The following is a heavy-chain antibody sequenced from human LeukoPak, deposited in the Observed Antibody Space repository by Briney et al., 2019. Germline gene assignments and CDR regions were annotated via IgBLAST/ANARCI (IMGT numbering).Heavy chain of an antibody. CDR1: GLTFSRFW. J-gene: IGHJ4*02. V-gene: IGHV3-7*04. CDR3: VRVSPGSVFDY. CDR2: INQDASEI. D-gene: IGHD1-1*01. Sequence: GGSLRLSCVDSGLTFSRFWMSWVRQAPGKGLQWVASINQDASEIYYVDSVKGRFTISRDNAQKSLFLQMNSLRAEDTAAYYCVRVSPGSVFDYWGQGALVTVS.